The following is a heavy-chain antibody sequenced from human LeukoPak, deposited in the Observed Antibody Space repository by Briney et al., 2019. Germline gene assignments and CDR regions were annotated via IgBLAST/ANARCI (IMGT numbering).Heavy chain of an antibody. J-gene: IGHJ2*01. CDR2: ISGSGGST. Sequence: GGSLRLSCAASGFTFSSYAMSWVRQAPGKGLEWVSAISGSGGSTYYADSVKGRFTISRDNSKNTLYLQMNSLRAEDTALYYCARAGEDCSSTSCYGSGPYWYFDLWGRGTLVTVSS. D-gene: IGHD2-2*01. CDR3: ARAGEDCSSTSCYGSGPYWYFDL. CDR1: GFTFSSYA. V-gene: IGHV3-23*01.